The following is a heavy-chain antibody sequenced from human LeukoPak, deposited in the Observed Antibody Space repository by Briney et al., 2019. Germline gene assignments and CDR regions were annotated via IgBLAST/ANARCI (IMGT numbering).Heavy chain of an antibody. CDR2: IYYSGST. CDR3: ARRRGGYTDY. V-gene: IGHV4-39*02. J-gene: IGHJ4*02. CDR1: GGSITSRSYY. D-gene: IGHD3-22*01. Sequence: SETLSLTCTVSGGSITSRSYYWGWVRQAPGKGLEWIGSIYYSGSTYYSPSFKSRVTISIDTSKNHFSLRLSSVTAADRAVYYCARRRGGYTDYWGQGTLVTVSS.